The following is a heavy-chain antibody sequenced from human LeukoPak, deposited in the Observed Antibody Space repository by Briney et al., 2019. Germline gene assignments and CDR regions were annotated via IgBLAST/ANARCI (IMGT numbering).Heavy chain of an antibody. J-gene: IGHJ5*02. D-gene: IGHD6-19*01. CDR1: GYIFTGYY. V-gene: IGHV1-2*02. Sequence: GAPVKVSCKASGYIFTGYYIYGVRQAPGQGLEYMGWINPNSGGTNYAQKFQGRVTMTRDTSISTAYMDLTRLTSDDTAIYYCARGNSGWYLTSSFDPWGQGTLVTVSS. CDR3: ARGNSGWYLTSSFDP. CDR2: INPNSGGT.